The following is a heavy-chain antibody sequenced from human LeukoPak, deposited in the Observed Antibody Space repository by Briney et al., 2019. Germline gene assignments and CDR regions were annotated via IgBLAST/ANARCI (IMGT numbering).Heavy chain of an antibody. Sequence: GGSLRLSCAASGITFSSYWMSWVRQAPGKGLEWVSAISGSGGSTYYADSVKGRFTISRDNSKNTLYLQMNSLRAEDTAVYYCAKGGYYYDSSGYLTTFDYWGQGTLVTVSS. CDR2: ISGSGGST. D-gene: IGHD3-22*01. J-gene: IGHJ4*02. CDR1: GITFSSYW. V-gene: IGHV3-23*01. CDR3: AKGGYYYDSSGYLTTFDY.